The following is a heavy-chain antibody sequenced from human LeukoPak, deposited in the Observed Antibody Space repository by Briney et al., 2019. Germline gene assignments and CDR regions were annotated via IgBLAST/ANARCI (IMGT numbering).Heavy chain of an antibody. CDR3: ARGGEGYNGPGFN. CDR2: MNTDGSSI. V-gene: IGHV3-74*01. CDR1: GFTFSSHW. D-gene: IGHD5-12*01. J-gene: IGHJ4*02. Sequence: GGSLRLSCAASGFTFSSHWMHWVRQAPGKGLVWVSRMNTDGSSINHADSVKGRFTISRDNAKNTLYLQMNSLRAEDTAVYYCARGGEGYNGPGFNWGQGTLVTVSS.